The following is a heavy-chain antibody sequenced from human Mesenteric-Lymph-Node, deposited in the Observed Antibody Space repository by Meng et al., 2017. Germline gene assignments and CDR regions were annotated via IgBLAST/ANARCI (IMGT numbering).Heavy chain of an antibody. CDR2: IHDDGNT. CDR3: ARETQATVGASSSSAFDL. V-gene: IGHV3-66*02. D-gene: IGHD1-26*01. CDR1: GFTVSSNY. J-gene: IGHJ3*01. Sequence: GESLKISCAASGFTVSSNYISWVRQAPGKGLEWVSVIHDDGNTYYGDSVKGRFTISRDNSKIMLYLQMNSLRPEDTAVYYCARETQATVGASSSSAFDLWGQGTMVTVSS.